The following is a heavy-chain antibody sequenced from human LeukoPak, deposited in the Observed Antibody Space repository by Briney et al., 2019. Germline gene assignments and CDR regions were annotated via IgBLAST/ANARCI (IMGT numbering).Heavy chain of an antibody. CDR1: GGSFSGYY. V-gene: IGHV4-34*01. J-gene: IGHJ5*02. Sequence: SENLSLTCAVYGGSFSGYYWSWIRQPPGKGLEWIGEINHSGSTNYNPSLKSRVTISVDTSKNQFSLKLSSVTAADTAVYYCARGTAAAKIDPWGQGTLVTVSS. CDR2: INHSGST. CDR3: ARGTAAAKIDP. D-gene: IGHD6-13*01.